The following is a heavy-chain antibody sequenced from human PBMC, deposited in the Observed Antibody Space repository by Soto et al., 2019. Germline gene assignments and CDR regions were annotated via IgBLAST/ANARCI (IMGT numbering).Heavy chain of an antibody. D-gene: IGHD6-19*01. V-gene: IGHV3-30*18. CDR2: VSHDGRNT. CDR3: AKGGRQWLVTYDFNY. CDR1: GFTFSDYA. Sequence: VQLVESGGGVVQPGRSLRLSCAASGFTFSDYATHWVRQAPGKGLEWVAVVSHDGRNTHYADSVKGRFTIYRDSSNNTVSLEMTSLRAEDTAVYYCAKGGRQWLVTYDFNYWGQGALVTVSS. J-gene: IGHJ4*02.